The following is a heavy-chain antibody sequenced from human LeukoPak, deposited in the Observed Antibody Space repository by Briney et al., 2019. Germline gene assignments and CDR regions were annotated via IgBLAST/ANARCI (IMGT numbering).Heavy chain of an antibody. V-gene: IGHV3-23*01. CDR1: GFTFSNYA. CDR3: AKDRYYDNSGSYYESGS. CDR2: VVGSGSST. J-gene: IGHJ5*02. Sequence: GGSLRLSCAASGFTFSNYAMSWVRQAPGKGLECVSAVVGSGSSTYYADSVTGRFTISRDNSRNTLYLQMNSLRAEDTAVYYCAKDRYYDNSGSYYESGSWGQGTLVTVSS. D-gene: IGHD3-22*01.